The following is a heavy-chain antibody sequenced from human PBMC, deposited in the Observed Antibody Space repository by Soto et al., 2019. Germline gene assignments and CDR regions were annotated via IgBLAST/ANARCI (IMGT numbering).Heavy chain of an antibody. CDR2: ISTSSSYT. Sequence: QVQLVESGGGLVKPGGSLRLSCAASGFTFSDYFMSWIRQAPGKGLEWVSYISTSSSYTYYADSVKGRFTISRDNARNSLSLLMNSLRAEDTAVYYCARRGFSAYYFDYWGQGTLVTVSS. J-gene: IGHJ4*02. V-gene: IGHV3-11*05. CDR3: ARRGFSAYYFDY. CDR1: GFTFSDYF. D-gene: IGHD3-10*01.